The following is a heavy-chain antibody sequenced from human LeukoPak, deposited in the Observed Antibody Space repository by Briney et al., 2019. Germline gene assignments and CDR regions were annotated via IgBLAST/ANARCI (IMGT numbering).Heavy chain of an antibody. Sequence: ETLSLTCTVSGGSISSSSYYWGWIRQPPGKGLEWVSSISSSSSYMYYADSVKGRFTISRDNAKNSLYLQMNSLRAEDTAVYYCARDWRWLDRRPDSEGYYFDYWGQETLVTVSS. V-gene: IGHV3-21*01. J-gene: IGHJ4*02. CDR2: ISSSSSYM. CDR3: ARDWRWLDRRPDSEGYYFDY. D-gene: IGHD6-19*01. CDR1: GGSISSSS.